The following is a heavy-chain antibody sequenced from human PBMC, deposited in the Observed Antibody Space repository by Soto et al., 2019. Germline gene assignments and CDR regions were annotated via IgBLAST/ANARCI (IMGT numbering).Heavy chain of an antibody. Sequence: QVQLVESGGGVVQPGRSLRLSCAASGFTFSSYAMHWVRQAPGKGLEWVAVISYDGISKHYADSVKGRFSISRDDSENTLYVQMNSLRAEDTALYYCAKDGYLDPYYFDYWGQGTLVTVSS. CDR2: ISYDGISK. V-gene: IGHV3-30-3*01. CDR1: GFTFSSYA. CDR3: AKDGYLDPYYFDY. D-gene: IGHD3-9*01. J-gene: IGHJ4*02.